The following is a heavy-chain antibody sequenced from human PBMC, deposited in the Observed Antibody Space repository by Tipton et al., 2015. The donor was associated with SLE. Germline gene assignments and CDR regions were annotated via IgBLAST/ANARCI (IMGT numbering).Heavy chain of an antibody. J-gene: IGHJ4*02. CDR2: IYYSGST. Sequence: LRLSCTVSGGSISSYYWSRIRQPPGKGLEWIGYIYYSGSTNYNPSLKSRVTISVDTSKNQFSLKLSSVTAADTAVYYCAREGGNSSGWLVYWGQGTLVTVSS. CDR3: AREGGNSSGWLVY. CDR1: GGSISSYY. V-gene: IGHV4-59*01. D-gene: IGHD6-19*01.